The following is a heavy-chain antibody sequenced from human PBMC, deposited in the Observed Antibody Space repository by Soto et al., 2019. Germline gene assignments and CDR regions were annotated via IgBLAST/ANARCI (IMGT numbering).Heavy chain of an antibody. D-gene: IGHD3-3*01. CDR2: IYPGDSDT. CDR3: SRQASDFWSGKPQYYMDV. Sequence: GESLKISCKGSGSSFTSYWIGWVRQMPGKGLEWMGIIYPGDSDTRYSPSFQGQVTISADKSISTAYLQMNSLNTEDTAVYYCSRQASDFWSGKPQYYMDVWGKETTVTVSS. CDR1: GSSFTSYW. J-gene: IGHJ6*03. V-gene: IGHV5-51*01.